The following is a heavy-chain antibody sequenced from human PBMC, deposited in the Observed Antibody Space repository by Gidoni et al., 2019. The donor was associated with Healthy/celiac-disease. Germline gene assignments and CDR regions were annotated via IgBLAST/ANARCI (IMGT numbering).Heavy chain of an antibody. V-gene: IGHV6-1*01. J-gene: IGHJ4*02. CDR1: GDRVSSHSAA. D-gene: IGHD5-18*01. Sequence: QVQLQQSGPGLVKPSQTLSLTCAISGDRVSSHSAAWNWIRQSPSRGLEWLGRTYYRSKWYNDYAVSVKSRITINPDTSKNQFSLQLNSVTPEDTAVYYCARGGSYGYFGYNPRFDYWGQGTLVTVSS. CDR3: ARGGSYGYFGYNPRFDY. CDR2: TYYRSKWYN.